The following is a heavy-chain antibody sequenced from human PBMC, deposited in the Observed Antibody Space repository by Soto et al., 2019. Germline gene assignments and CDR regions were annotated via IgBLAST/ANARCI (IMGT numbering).Heavy chain of an antibody. J-gene: IGHJ4*02. CDR1: GASVISTNW. V-gene: IGHV4-4*02. Sequence: SETLSLTCAVSGASVISTNWWSWVRQPPGKGLEWIGEIFHSGSTNYNPSLKSRVTISLDKSKNQFSLNLTSVTAADTAIYYCARDMFYYDSNYYYFRGPFDYWGQGTLVTSPQ. D-gene: IGHD3-22*01. CDR3: ARDMFYYDSNYYYFRGPFDY. CDR2: IFHSGST.